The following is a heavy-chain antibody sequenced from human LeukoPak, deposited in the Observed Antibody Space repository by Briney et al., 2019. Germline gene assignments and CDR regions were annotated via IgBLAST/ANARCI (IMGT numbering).Heavy chain of an antibody. V-gene: IGHV3-30*18. CDR2: ISYDGSNK. Sequence: GGSLRLSCAASGFTFSSYGMHWVRQAPGKGLEWVAVISYDGSNKYYADSVKGRFTISRDNSKNTLYLQMNSLRAEDTAVYYCAKDRRVPADYYYYGMDVWGQGTTVTVSS. CDR1: GFTFSSYG. CDR3: AKDRRVPADYYYYGMDV. J-gene: IGHJ6*02.